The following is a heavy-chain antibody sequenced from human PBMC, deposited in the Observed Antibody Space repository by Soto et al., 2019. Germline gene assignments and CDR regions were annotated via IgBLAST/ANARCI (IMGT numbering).Heavy chain of an antibody. CDR2: IYWDDDK. CDR1: GFSLSTSGVG. CDR3: AHTRYDILTGINFDY. Sequence: QITLKESGPTLVKPTQTLTLTCTFSGFSLSTSGVGVGWIRQPPGKALEWLALIYWDDDKRYSPSLKSRLTITKDTSKNQVVLTMTNMDPVDTATYYCAHTRYDILTGINFDYWGQGTLVTVSS. D-gene: IGHD3-9*01. V-gene: IGHV2-5*02. J-gene: IGHJ4*02.